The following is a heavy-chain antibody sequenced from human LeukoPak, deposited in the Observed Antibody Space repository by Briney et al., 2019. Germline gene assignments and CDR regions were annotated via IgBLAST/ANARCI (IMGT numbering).Heavy chain of an antibody. V-gene: IGHV3-53*01. Sequence: GGSLRLSCEVSGFTVTSNYISWVRQAPGKGLEWVSIIYVDGTTYYADSVKGRFSISRDNSKTTVSLQMNSLRAEDTAVYYCAKGRGTAVTSAANYWGQGTLVTVSS. CDR1: GFTVTSNY. J-gene: IGHJ4*02. CDR2: IYVDGTT. D-gene: IGHD4-17*01. CDR3: AKGRGTAVTSAANY.